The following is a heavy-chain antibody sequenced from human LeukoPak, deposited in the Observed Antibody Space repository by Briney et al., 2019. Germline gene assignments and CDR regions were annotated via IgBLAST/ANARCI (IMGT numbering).Heavy chain of an antibody. CDR1: GFTVSSNY. CDR2: IYSGGST. J-gene: IGHJ4*02. V-gene: IGHV3-66*01. Sequence: GGSLRLSCAASGFTVSSNYMSRVRQAPGKGLEWVSVIYSGGSTYYADSVKGRFTISRDNSKNTLYLQMNSLRAEDTAVYYCAREAARSSSGYLYYFDYWGQGTLVTVSS. D-gene: IGHD3-22*01. CDR3: AREAARSSSGYLYYFDY.